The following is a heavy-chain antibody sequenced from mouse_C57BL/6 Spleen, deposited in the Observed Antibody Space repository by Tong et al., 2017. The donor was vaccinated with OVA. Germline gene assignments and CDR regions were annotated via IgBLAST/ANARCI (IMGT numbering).Heavy chain of an antibody. CDR3: ASQNWYKSY. CDR1: GYAFSSSW. CDR2: IYPGDGDT. D-gene: IGHD1-3*01. V-gene: IGHV1-82*01. J-gene: IGHJ2*01. Sequence: VQLQESGPELVKPGASVKISCKASGYAFSSSWMNWVKQRPGKGLEWIGRIYPGDGDTNYNGKFKGKATLTADKSSSTAYMQLSSLTSEDSAVYFCASQNWYKSYWGQGTTLTVSS.